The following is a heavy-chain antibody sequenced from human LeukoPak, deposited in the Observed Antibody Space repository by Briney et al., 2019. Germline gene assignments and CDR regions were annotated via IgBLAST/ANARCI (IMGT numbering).Heavy chain of an antibody. CDR2: ISSSGDTR. CDR3: AGGYGSYSPDY. J-gene: IGHJ4*02. D-gene: IGHD1-26*01. V-gene: IGHV3-48*03. Sequence: GVSLRLSCAASGFTFSTFEMSWVRQAPGKGLEWVSYISSSGDTRFYADSVKGRFTISRDNAKNSLFLQMNSLRVEDTALYFCAGGYGSYSPDYWGQGTRVTVS. CDR1: GFTFSTFE.